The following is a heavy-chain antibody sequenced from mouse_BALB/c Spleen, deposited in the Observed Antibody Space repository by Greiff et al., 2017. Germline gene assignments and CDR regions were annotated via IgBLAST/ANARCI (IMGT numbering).Heavy chain of an antibody. CDR1: GFNIKDTY. CDR2: IDPANGNT. Sequence: VQLKESGAELVKPGASVKLSCTASGFNIKDTYMHWVKQRPEQGLEWIGRIDPANGNTKYDPKFQGKATITADTSSNTAYLQLSSLTSEDTAVYYCARHYYGSSYGDYWGQGTTLTVSS. D-gene: IGHD1-1*01. CDR3: ARHYYGSSYGDY. V-gene: IGHV14-3*02. J-gene: IGHJ2*01.